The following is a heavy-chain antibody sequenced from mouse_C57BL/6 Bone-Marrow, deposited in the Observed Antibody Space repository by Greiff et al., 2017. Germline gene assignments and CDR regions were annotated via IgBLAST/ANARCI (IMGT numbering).Heavy chain of an antibody. Sequence: VQLQQSGAELVRPGASVKLSCKASGYTFTDYYINWVKQRPGQGLEWIARIYPGSGNTYYNEKFKGKATLTAEKSSSTAYMQLSSLTSEDSAVYFCARPSSIRPYLGQGTLVTVSA. V-gene: IGHV1-76*01. D-gene: IGHD1-2*01. J-gene: IGHJ3*01. CDR2: IYPGSGNT. CDR1: GYTFTDYY. CDR3: ARPSSIRPY.